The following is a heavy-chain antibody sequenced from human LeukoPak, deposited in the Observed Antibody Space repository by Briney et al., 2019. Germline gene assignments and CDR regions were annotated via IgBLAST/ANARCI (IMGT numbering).Heavy chain of an antibody. V-gene: IGHV3-30*18. CDR3: AKVPYGDYYFEN. D-gene: IGHD4-17*01. Sequence: GGSLRLSCAASGFTFSSYGMHWVRQAPGKGLEWVAVISYDGSNKYYADSVKGRFTISRDNSKNTLYLQVNSLRAEDTAVYYCAKVPYGDYYFENWGQGTLVTVSS. CDR2: ISYDGSNK. J-gene: IGHJ4*02. CDR1: GFTFSSYG.